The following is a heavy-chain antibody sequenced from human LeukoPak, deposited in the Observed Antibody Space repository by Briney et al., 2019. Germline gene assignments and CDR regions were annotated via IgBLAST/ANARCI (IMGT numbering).Heavy chain of an antibody. CDR1: GYTFTSYD. D-gene: IGHD2/OR15-2a*01. CDR3: ARRPAVKVRTTSYYYGMDV. CDR2: MNPNSGST. J-gene: IGHJ6*02. Sequence: ASVKVSCKASGYTFTSYDINWVRQATGQGLEWMGWMNPNSGSTGYAQKFQGRVTMTRNTSISTAYMELSSLRSEDTAVYYCARRPAVKVRTTSYYYGMDVWGQGTTVTVSS. V-gene: IGHV1-8*01.